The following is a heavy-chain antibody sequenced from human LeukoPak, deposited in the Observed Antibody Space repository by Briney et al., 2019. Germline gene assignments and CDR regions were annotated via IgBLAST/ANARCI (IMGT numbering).Heavy chain of an antibody. CDR3: ARVLYDSSGLLDP. Sequence: GGSLRLSCAASGFTFSNAWMSWVRQAPGKGLEWVAVISYDGSNKYYADSVKGRFTISRDNSKNTLYLQMNSLRAEDTAVYYCARVLYDSSGLLDPWGQGTLVTVSS. D-gene: IGHD3-22*01. CDR1: GFTFSNAW. V-gene: IGHV3-30*03. J-gene: IGHJ5*02. CDR2: ISYDGSNK.